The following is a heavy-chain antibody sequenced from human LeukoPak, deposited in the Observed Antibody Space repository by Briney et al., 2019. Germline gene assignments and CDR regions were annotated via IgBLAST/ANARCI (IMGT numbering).Heavy chain of an antibody. CDR3: ARGQPNSSSWYVFYYYYMDV. Sequence: ASVKVSCKASGDTFTSYDINWVRQATGQGLEWMGWMNPNSGNTGYAQKFQGRVTITRNTSISTAYMELSSLRSEDTAVYYCARGQPNSSSWYVFYYYYMDVWGKGTTVTVSS. CDR1: GDTFTSYD. CDR2: MNPNSGNT. V-gene: IGHV1-8*03. J-gene: IGHJ6*03. D-gene: IGHD6-13*01.